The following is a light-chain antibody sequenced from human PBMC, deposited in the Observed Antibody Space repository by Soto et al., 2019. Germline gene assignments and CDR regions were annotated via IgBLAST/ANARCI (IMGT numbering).Light chain of an antibody. J-gene: IGKJ2*01. CDR2: GDS. CDR1: QSVSNN. CDR3: HQYNHWPPLYS. Sequence: EVVLTQSPGTLSMSPGERATLSCRASQSVSNNLAWYQQKPGQAPRLLIYGDSTRATGVPARFSGSGSGTEFTLTITGLQSEDIAIYYCHQYNHWPPLYSFGQGTRLEI. V-gene: IGKV3-15*01.